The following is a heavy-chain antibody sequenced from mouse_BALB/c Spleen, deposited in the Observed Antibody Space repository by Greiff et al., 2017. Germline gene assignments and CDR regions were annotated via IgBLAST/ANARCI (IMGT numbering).Heavy chain of an antibody. J-gene: IGHJ4*01. CDR2: IYPGDGDT. V-gene: IGHV1-87*01. CDR1: GYTFTSYW. Sequence: VKLMESGAELARPGASVKLSCKASGYTFTSYWMQWVKQRPGQGLEWIGAIYPGDGDTRYTQKFKGKATLTADKSSSTAYMQLSSLASEDSAVYYCAREGGLRAMDYWGQGTSVTVSS. D-gene: IGHD3-1*01. CDR3: AREGGLRAMDY.